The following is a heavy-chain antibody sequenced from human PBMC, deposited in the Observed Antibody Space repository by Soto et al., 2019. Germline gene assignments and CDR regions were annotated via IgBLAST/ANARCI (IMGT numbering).Heavy chain of an antibody. Sequence: HVQLQESGPGLVKPSGTLSLTCAVSGGSISSSNWWSWVRQPPGKGLEWIGEIYHGGSTNYTPSLTSRVTLSVDKCQSQFSLKLTSVTAADTAVYYCLRTYYGSGTWGQGPLVTVSS. CDR2: IYHGGST. CDR1: GGSISSSNW. J-gene: IGHJ5*02. D-gene: IGHD3-10*01. V-gene: IGHV4-4*02. CDR3: LRTYYGSGT.